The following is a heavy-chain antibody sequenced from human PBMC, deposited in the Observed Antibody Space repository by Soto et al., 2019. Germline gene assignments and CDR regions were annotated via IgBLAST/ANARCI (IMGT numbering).Heavy chain of an antibody. D-gene: IGHD6-13*01. CDR1: GCTFSSYS. CDR2: ISKDDVPA. V-gene: IGHV3-48*01. J-gene: IGHJ4*02. Sequence: EVQLVESGGGLVQPGGALRLSCVASGCTFSSYSMNWVRQDPGKGPEWLGDISKDDVPASYADSVKGRFTVTRDNATNSLYLQMDGVSAEDTAMYYCTSGQSLSRSNWFGYWGQGPLGTVSS. CDR3: TSGQSLSRSNWFGY.